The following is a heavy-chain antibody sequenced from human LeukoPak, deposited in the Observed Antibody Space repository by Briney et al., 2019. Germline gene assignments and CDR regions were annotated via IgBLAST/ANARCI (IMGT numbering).Heavy chain of an antibody. V-gene: IGHV4-4*07. CDR1: GGSISSYY. D-gene: IGHD3-3*01. J-gene: IGHJ5*02. CDR2: IYTSGST. Sequence: PSETLSLTCTVSGGSISSYYWSWIRQPAGKGLEWIGRIYTSGSTNYNPSLKSRVTMSVDTSRNQFSPKLSSVTAADTAVYYCARDYSYYDFWSGYYVLDPWGQGTLVTVSS. CDR3: ARDYSYYDFWSGYYVLDP.